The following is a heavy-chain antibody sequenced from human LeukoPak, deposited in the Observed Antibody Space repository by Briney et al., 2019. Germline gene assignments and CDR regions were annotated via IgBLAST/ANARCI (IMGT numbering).Heavy chain of an antibody. D-gene: IGHD1-26*01. CDR1: GFTFDDYA. CDR2: ISWNSGSI. V-gene: IGHV3-9*03. Sequence: PGGSLRLSCAASGFTFDDYAMHWVRQAPGKGLEWVSGISWNSGSIGYADSVKGRFTISRDNAKNSLYLQMNSLRAEDMALYYCAKGGSGSYYGPFDYWDQGTLVTVSS. CDR3: AKGGSGSYYGPFDY. J-gene: IGHJ4*02.